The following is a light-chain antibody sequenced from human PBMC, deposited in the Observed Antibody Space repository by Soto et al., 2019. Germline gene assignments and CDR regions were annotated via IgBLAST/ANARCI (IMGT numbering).Light chain of an antibody. J-gene: IGKJ4*01. CDR1: QSISSY. CDR3: QQLERYPST. Sequence: DIQMTQSPSSLSASVGDRVTITCRASQSISSYLNWYQQKPGKAPKLLIYAASTLQSGVPSRFSGSGSGTDFTLTISSLQPEDFATYYCQQLERYPSTFGGGTK. CDR2: AAS. V-gene: IGKV1-39*01.